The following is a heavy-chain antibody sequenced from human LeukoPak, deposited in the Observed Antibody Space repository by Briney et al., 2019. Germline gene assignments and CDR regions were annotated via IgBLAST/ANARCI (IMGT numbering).Heavy chain of an antibody. V-gene: IGHV3-74*01. J-gene: IGHJ5*02. D-gene: IGHD1-7*01. Sequence: GGSLRLSCAASGLSFSDYWMQWVRQAPGKGLVWVSRINGDGSSTSYADSVKGRFTISRDNAKKTMYLQMNSLRAEDTAVYYCANSVFKVYWFDPWGQGTLVTVSS. CDR1: GLSFSDYW. CDR2: INGDGSST. CDR3: ANSVFKVYWFDP.